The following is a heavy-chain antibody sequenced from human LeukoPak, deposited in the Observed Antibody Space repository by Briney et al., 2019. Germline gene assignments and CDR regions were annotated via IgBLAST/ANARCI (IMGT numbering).Heavy chain of an antibody. CDR3: AGWSGYLPHY. J-gene: IGHJ4*02. V-gene: IGHV4-39*07. Sequence: SETLSLTCTVSGGSISSSSYYWGWIRQPPGKGLEWIGSIYYSGSTYYNPSLKSRVTISVDTSKNQFSLKLSSVTAADTAVYYCAGWSGYLPHYWGQGTLVTVSS. D-gene: IGHD3-3*01. CDR2: IYYSGST. CDR1: GGSISSSSYY.